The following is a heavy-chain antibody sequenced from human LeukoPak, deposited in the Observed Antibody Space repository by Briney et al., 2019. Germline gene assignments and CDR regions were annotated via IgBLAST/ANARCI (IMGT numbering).Heavy chain of an antibody. CDR1: GFTVAANY. V-gene: IGHV3-53*01. CDR2: FYSGGSA. CDR3: ATPGGSGDYPYPTYFNY. Sequence: GGSLRLSCSVFGFTVAANYMTWVRQAPGKGLEWVSVFYSGGSAYYADSVKGRFTISRDLSTNTLFLQMISLRAEDTAVYYCATPGGSGDYPYPTYFNYWGQGTLITVSS. J-gene: IGHJ4*02. D-gene: IGHD3-10*01.